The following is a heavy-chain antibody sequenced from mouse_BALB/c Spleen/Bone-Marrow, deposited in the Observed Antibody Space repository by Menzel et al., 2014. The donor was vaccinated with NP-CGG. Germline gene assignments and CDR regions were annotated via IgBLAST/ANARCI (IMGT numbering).Heavy chain of an antibody. V-gene: IGHV1-18*01. CDR2: INPYNGGT. CDR1: GYSFTGYT. D-gene: IGHD3-2*01. Sequence: EVHLVESGPELVKPGASMKISCKASGYSFTGYTMNWVKQSHGKNLEWIGLINPYNGGTSYNQKFKGKATLTVDKSSSTAYMELLSLTSEDSAVYYCARGQLGLKYYAMDYWGQGTSVTVSS. J-gene: IGHJ4*01. CDR3: ARGQLGLKYYAMDY.